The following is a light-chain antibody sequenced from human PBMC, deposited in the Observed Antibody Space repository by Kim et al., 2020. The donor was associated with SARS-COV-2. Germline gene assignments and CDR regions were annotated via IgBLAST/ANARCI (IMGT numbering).Light chain of an antibody. V-gene: IGLV1-40*01. CDR2: GNS. J-gene: IGLJ1*01. Sequence: QRFTTSCTGSSSNIGAGYDVNWYQKLPGTAPKLLIYGNSNRPSGFPDRFSGSKSGTSASLAITGLQAEDEADYYCQSYDSSLSGYVFGTGTKVTVL. CDR3: QSYDSSLSGYV. CDR1: SSNIGAGYD.